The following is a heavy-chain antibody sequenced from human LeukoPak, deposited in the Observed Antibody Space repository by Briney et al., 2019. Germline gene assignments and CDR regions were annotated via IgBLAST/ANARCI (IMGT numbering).Heavy chain of an antibody. J-gene: IGHJ5*02. Sequence: SETLSLTCTVSGGSISSSSYYWGWIRQPPGKGLDWIGSIYYSRSTYYNPSLKSRVTISVDTSKNQFSLKLSSVTAADTAVYYCARRVYRGRYCSGGSCYSEPGRPNWFDPWGQRTLVTVSS. CDR1: GGSISSSSYY. V-gene: IGHV4-39*01. D-gene: IGHD2-15*01. CDR3: ARRVYRGRYCSGGSCYSEPGRPNWFDP. CDR2: IYYSRST.